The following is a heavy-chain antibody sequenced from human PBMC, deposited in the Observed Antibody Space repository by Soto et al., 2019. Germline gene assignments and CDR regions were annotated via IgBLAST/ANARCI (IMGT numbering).Heavy chain of an antibody. J-gene: IGHJ6*02. Sequence: SETLSLTCTVSGGSISSYYWSWIRQPPGKGLEWIGYIYYSGSTSYNPSLKSRVTISVDTSKNQFSLKLSSVTAADTAVYYCARDPSHSRAAVFHGLDVWGQGTTVTVSS. D-gene: IGHD6-25*01. CDR2: IYYSGST. V-gene: IGHV4-59*01. CDR3: ARDPSHSRAAVFHGLDV. CDR1: GGSISSYY.